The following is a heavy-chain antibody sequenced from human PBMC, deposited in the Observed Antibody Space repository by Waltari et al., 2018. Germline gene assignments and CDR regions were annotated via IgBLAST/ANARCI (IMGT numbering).Heavy chain of an antibody. CDR1: GGSISSYY. CDR3: ASIGYSSGWYYFDY. D-gene: IGHD6-19*01. Sequence: QVQLQESGPGLVKPSETLSLTCTVSGGSISSYYWSWIRQPAGKGLEWIGRIYTSGSTHYNPSLKSRVTMSVDTSKNQFSLKLSSVTAADTAVYYCASIGYSSGWYYFDYWGQGTLVTVSS. V-gene: IGHV4-4*07. J-gene: IGHJ4*02. CDR2: IYTSGST.